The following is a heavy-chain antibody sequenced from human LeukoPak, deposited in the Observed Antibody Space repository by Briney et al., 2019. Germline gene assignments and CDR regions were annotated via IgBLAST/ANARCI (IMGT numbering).Heavy chain of an antibody. V-gene: IGHV4-61*02. D-gene: IGHD5-12*01. J-gene: IGHJ4*02. CDR1: GGSISSGSYY. CDR2: IYTSGST. Sequence: SETLSLTCTVSGGSISSGSYYWSWIRQPAGKGLEWIGRIYTSGSTNYNPSLKSRVTISVDTSKNQFSLKLSSATAADTAVYYCARDGMGGYDLHYFDYWGQGTLVTVSS. CDR3: ARDGMGGYDLHYFDY.